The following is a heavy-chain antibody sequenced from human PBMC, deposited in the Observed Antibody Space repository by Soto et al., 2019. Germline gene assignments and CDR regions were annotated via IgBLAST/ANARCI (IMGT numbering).Heavy chain of an antibody. Sequence: ASVKVSCKASGYSFTSFGVNWVRQAPGQGLEWMGWVNAYNGNTNYAQKFQGRVTMTADSSTSTAYMEVRSLRSDDTAVYYCATGGAGIAAHVIWGQGTLVTVSS. CDR2: VNAYNGNT. CDR1: GYSFTSFG. J-gene: IGHJ4*02. CDR3: ATGGAGIAAHVI. D-gene: IGHD6-13*01. V-gene: IGHV1-18*01.